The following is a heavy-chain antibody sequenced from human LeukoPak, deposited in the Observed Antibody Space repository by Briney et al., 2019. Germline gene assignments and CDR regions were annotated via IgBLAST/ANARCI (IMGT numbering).Heavy chain of an antibody. Sequence: SETLSLTCAVYGGSFSGYCWSWIRQPPGKGLEWIGEINHSGSTNYNPSLKSRVTISVDTSKNQFSLKLSSVTAADTAVYYCARGYCSSTSCPFDYWGQGTLVTVSS. D-gene: IGHD2-2*01. CDR3: ARGYCSSTSCPFDY. J-gene: IGHJ4*02. V-gene: IGHV4-34*01. CDR1: GGSFSGYC. CDR2: INHSGST.